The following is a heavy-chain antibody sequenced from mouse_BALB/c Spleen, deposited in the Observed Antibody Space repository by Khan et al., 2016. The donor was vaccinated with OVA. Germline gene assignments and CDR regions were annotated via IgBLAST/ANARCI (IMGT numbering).Heavy chain of an antibody. CDR3: GRGGYGGFAY. J-gene: IGHJ3*01. D-gene: IGHD2-2*01. Sequence: IQLVQSGPELVKPGASVKVSCKASGYAFTSYIMYWVKQSHGKSLEWIGYIDPYNGGTSYNQKFKGKATLTVDKSSTTAYMHLNSLTSEDSAVYYCGRGGYGGFAYWGQGTLVTVSA. CDR2: IDPYNGGT. V-gene: IGHV1S135*01. CDR1: GYAFTSYI.